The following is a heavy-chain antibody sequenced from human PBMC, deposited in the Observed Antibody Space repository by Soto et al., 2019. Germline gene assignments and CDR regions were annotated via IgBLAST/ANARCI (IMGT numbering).Heavy chain of an antibody. CDR3: ARGYYDSSGYYYYYGMDV. CDR2: IYYSGST. V-gene: IGHV4-59*08. D-gene: IGHD3-22*01. Sequence: SETLSLTCTVSGGSISGYYWSWIRQPPGKGLEWIGYIYYSGSTNYNPSLKSRVTISVDTSKNQFSLKLSSVTAADTAVYYCARGYYDSSGYYYYYGMDVWGQGTTVTVSS. CDR1: GGSISGYY. J-gene: IGHJ6*02.